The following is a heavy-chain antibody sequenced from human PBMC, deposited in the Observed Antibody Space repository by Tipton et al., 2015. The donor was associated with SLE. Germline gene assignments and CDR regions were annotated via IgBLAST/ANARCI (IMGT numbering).Heavy chain of an antibody. V-gene: IGHV4-59*01. Sequence: TPSLTCTVSGGSISSYYWSWIRQPPGKGLEWIGYIYYSGGTNYNPSLKSRVTISVDTSKNQFSLKLSSVTAADTAVYYCARGEITMVQGVIWDDAFDIWGQGTMVTVSS. CDR1: GGSISSYY. D-gene: IGHD3-10*01. CDR2: IYYSGGT. J-gene: IGHJ3*02. CDR3: ARGEITMVQGVIWDDAFDI.